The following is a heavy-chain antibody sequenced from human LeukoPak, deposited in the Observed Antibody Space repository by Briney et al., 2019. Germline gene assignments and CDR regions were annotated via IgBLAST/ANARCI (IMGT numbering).Heavy chain of an antibody. Sequence: PSETLSLTCTVSGDSISSYYWSWIRHPPGKGLEWIGYIYYSGSTNYNPSFKSRVTISVDTSKNQFSLKLSSVTAADTAVYYCARVVKRSYYGSGNYYNGDYFDYWGQGTLVTVSS. J-gene: IGHJ4*02. V-gene: IGHV4-59*13. D-gene: IGHD3-10*01. CDR2: IYYSGST. CDR3: ARVVKRSYYGSGNYYNGDYFDY. CDR1: GDSISSYY.